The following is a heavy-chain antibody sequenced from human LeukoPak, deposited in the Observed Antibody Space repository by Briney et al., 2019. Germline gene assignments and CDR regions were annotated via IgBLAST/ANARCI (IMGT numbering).Heavy chain of an antibody. CDR1: GFTFSNHW. Sequence: GGSLRLSCEASGFTFSNHWMHWVRQAPGKGLVWVSVISKDGSTSIYADSVRGRLTISRDNSKNTLYLQMNSLRAEDTAVYYCAKDRLVLMVYATFDYWGQGTLVTVSS. D-gene: IGHD2-8*01. J-gene: IGHJ4*02. V-gene: IGHV3-74*01. CDR2: ISKDGSTS. CDR3: AKDRLVLMVYATFDY.